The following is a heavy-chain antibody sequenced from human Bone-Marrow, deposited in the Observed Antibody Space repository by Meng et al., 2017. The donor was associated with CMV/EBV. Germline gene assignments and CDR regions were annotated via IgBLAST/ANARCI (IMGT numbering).Heavy chain of an antibody. CDR1: GFTFSGFG. CDR2: IRSKANSYAT. CDR3: ARVLLSYYYGMDV. J-gene: IGHJ6*02. Sequence: GESLKISCATSGFTFSGFGIHWVRQASGKGLEWVGRIRSKANSYATAYAASVKGRFTISRDDSKNTLYLQMNSLRAEDTAVYYCARVLLSYYYGMDVWGQGTTVTVSS. V-gene: IGHV3-73*01. D-gene: IGHD3-9*01.